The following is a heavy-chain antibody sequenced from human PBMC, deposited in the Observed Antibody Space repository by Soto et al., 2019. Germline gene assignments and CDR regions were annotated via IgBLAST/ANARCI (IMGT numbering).Heavy chain of an antibody. J-gene: IGHJ4*02. CDR1: GGSVSSGSYF. V-gene: IGHV4-61*03. CDR3: ARQRVAAAQYYFDY. CDR2: ISYSGSP. Sequence: QVQLQESGPGLVKPSETLSLTCTVSGGSVSSGSYFWTWIRQPPGKGLEWIGYISYSGSPAYNPSLKSRVTISVDTSKSHFSLKLSSVTAADTAVYYCARQRVAAAQYYFDYWGQGTLVTVSS. D-gene: IGHD6-13*01.